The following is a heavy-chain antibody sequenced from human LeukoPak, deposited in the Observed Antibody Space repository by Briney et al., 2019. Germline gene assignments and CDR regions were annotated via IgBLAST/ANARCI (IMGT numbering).Heavy chain of an antibody. Sequence: PSETLSLTCAVYGGSFSGYYWSWIRQPPGKGLEWIGEINHSGSTNYNPSLKSRVTISVDTSKNQFSLKLSSVTAADTAVYYCASIRYHDFDYWGQGTLVTVSS. CDR3: ASIRYHDFDY. CDR1: GGSFSGYY. V-gene: IGHV4-34*01. D-gene: IGHD1-14*01. CDR2: INHSGST. J-gene: IGHJ4*02.